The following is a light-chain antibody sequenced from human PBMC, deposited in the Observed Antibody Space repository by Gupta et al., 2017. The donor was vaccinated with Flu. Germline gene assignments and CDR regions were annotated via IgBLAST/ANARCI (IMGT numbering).Light chain of an antibody. CDR2: SAS. V-gene: IGKV1-39*01. J-gene: IGKJ4*01. CDR3: RQGVTNGLT. CDR1: QTISNY. Sequence: DIQMAQSPSSLSASLGDRVTITCRADQTISNYLSWYQQKPGKAPRLLLSSASHLESAVLSPLRGSGSATTFSLTIVSILPHDFATYYCRQGVTNGLTFGDGTNVQIQ.